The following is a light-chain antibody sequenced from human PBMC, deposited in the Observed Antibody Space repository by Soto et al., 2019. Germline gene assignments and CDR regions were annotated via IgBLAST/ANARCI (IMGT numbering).Light chain of an antibody. Sequence: DIVMTQSPDSLAVSLGERATINCKSSQSVLYSANNKNYLTWYQQKPGQPPKMLIYWASTRESGVPDRFSGSASVTDFTLTISSLQAEDVAVYYCQQYYSTPPTFGQGTKVEIK. V-gene: IGKV4-1*01. CDR3: QQYYSTPPT. CDR1: QSVLYSANNKNY. CDR2: WAS. J-gene: IGKJ1*01.